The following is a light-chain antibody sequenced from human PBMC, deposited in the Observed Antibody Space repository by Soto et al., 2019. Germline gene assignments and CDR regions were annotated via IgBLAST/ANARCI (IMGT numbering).Light chain of an antibody. CDR2: WAS. J-gene: IGKJ1*01. CDR1: QSLLYRSNNQNY. CDR3: QQYYSTPT. V-gene: IGKV4-1*01. Sequence: DIVMTQSPDSLAVSLGEKATINCKSSQSLLYRSNNQNYLGWYQRKPGQPPKLLIHWASTRESGVPGRFSGSGSGTDFTLTISSLQAEDVAVYYCQQYYSTPTFGQGTKVEIK.